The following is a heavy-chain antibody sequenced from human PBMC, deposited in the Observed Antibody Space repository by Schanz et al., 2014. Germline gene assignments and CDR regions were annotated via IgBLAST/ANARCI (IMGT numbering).Heavy chain of an antibody. CDR3: ARPLGPNYYYYGLDV. V-gene: IGHV3-33*08. J-gene: IGHJ6*02. CDR1: GFTFSSYG. Sequence: QVHLVESGGGVVQPGRSLRLSCAASGFTFSSYGMHWVRQAPGKGLEWVAVVGDTGTTKFYADSVKGRLTVSRDNAKNTLYLQMNSLRAEDTAVYYCARPLGPNYYYYGLDVWGQGTTVTVSS. CDR2: VGDTGTTK.